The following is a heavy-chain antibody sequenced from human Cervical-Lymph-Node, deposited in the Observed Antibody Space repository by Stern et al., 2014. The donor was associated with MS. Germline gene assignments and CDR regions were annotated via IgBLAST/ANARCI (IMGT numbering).Heavy chain of an antibody. V-gene: IGHV3-33*01. Sequence: VQLLESGGGVVQPGRALRLSCAASGFTFTTYDMNWVRQAPGKGLEWVAVIWNDGSKKYYADSVKGRFTISRDNSKNTLYLQMNSLRAEDTAVYYCARDERLSPLYYWGQGILVTVSS. D-gene: IGHD1-1*01. CDR3: ARDERLSPLYY. CDR2: IWNDGSKK. J-gene: IGHJ4*02. CDR1: GFTFTTYD.